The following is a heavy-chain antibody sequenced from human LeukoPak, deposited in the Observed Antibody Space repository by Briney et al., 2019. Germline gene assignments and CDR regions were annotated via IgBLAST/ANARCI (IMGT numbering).Heavy chain of an antibody. Sequence: ASVKVSCKVSGYTLTELSMHWVRQAPGKGLEWKGGFDPEDGETIYAQKFQGRVTMTEDTSTDTAYMELSSLRSEDTAVYYCATNGHDYGDSIDYWGQGTLVTVSS. CDR1: GYTLTELS. CDR3: ATNGHDYGDSIDY. CDR2: FDPEDGET. J-gene: IGHJ4*02. D-gene: IGHD4-17*01. V-gene: IGHV1-24*01.